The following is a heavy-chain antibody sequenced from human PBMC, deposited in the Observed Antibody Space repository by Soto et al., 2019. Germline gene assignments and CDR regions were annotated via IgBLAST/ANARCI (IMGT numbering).Heavy chain of an antibody. V-gene: IGHV3-11*06. CDR2: ISGSGSYT. Sequence: QLKLVDSGGDLVKPAGSLRLSCAASGFTFSDYYMSWIRQAPGKGLEWVSYISGSGSYTNYADSVKGRFTISRDNAKKSLSLQMNSLRPEDTAVYYCARVLRVYDWLPQGAFDIWGQGTMVTVSS. J-gene: IGHJ3*02. D-gene: IGHD3-9*01. CDR1: GFTFSDYY. CDR3: ARVLRVYDWLPQGAFDI.